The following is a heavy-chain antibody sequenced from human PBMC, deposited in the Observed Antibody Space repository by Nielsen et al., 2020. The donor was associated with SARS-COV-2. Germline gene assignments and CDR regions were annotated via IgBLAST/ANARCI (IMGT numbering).Heavy chain of an antibody. J-gene: IGHJ4*02. CDR1: GYTFTSYD. V-gene: IGHV1-8*01. CDR3: AKDPLGIVVVVAAFDY. CDR2: MNPNSGNT. D-gene: IGHD2-15*01. Sequence: ASVKVSCKASGYTFTSYDINWVRQATGQGLEWMGWMNPNSGNTGYAQKFQGRVTMTRNTSISTAYMELSSLRSEDTAVYYCAKDPLGIVVVVAAFDYWGQGTLVTVSS.